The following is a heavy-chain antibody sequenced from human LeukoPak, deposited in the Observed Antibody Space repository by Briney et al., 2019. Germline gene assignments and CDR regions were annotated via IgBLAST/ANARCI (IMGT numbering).Heavy chain of an antibody. CDR2: ISAYNGNT. V-gene: IGHV1-18*01. Sequence: GASVKVSCKASGYTFTSYGISWVRQAPGQGLEWMGWISAYNGNTNYAQKLQGRVTMTTDTSTSTAYMELRSLRSDDTAVYYCARDRGSSSWPRITPALYYYYGMDVWGQGTTVTVSS. J-gene: IGHJ6*02. CDR3: ARDRGSSSWPRITPALYYYYGMDV. CDR1: GYTFTSYG. D-gene: IGHD6-13*01.